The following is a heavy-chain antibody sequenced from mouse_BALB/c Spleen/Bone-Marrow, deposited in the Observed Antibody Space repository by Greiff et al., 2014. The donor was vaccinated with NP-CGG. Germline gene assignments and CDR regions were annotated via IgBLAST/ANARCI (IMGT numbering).Heavy chain of an antibody. Sequence: EVQLQQSGPSLVKPSQTLSLTCSVTGDSITSSYWNWIRKFPGNKLEYMGYISYSGNAYYNPSLKSRISLTRDTSENQYYLQLNSVTTEDTATYFCARGNGYHFDYWGQGTTLTVSS. V-gene: IGHV3-8*02. J-gene: IGHJ2*01. D-gene: IGHD1-2*01. CDR3: ARGNGYHFDY. CDR1: GDSITSSY. CDR2: ISYSGNA.